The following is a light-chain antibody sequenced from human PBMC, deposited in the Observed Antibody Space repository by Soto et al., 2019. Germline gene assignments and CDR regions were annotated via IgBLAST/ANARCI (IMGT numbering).Light chain of an antibody. V-gene: IGKV3-11*01. J-gene: IGKJ5*01. CDR3: QQRSNWPPVIT. Sequence: EIVLTQSPATLSLSPGEGATLSCRASQSVSSYLAWYQQKPGQAPRLLIYDASKRATGIPARFSGRGSGTDFTLTISSLEPEDFAVYYCQQRSNWPPVITFGQGTRLEIK. CDR2: DAS. CDR1: QSVSSY.